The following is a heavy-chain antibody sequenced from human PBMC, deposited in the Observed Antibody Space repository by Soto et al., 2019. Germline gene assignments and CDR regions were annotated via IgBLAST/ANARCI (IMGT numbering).Heavy chain of an antibody. V-gene: IGHV4-34*01. J-gene: IGHJ5*02. CDR1: GGSFSGYY. Sequence: QVQLQQWGAGLLKPSETLSLTCAVYGGSFSGYYWSWIRQPPGKGLEWIGEINHSGSTNYNPSLKSRVTISVDQSKNQFSRKLSSVTAADTAVYYCARRSAAGPWGQGTLVTVSS. CDR3: ARRSAAGP. D-gene: IGHD6-25*01. CDR2: INHSGST.